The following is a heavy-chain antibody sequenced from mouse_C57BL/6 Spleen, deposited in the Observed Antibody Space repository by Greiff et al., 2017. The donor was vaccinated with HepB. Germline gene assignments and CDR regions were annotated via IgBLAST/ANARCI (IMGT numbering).Heavy chain of an antibody. CDR2: IRNKANGYTT. J-gene: IGHJ4*01. V-gene: IGHV7-3*01. CDR3: ARSLYYGNYGRAMDY. D-gene: IGHD2-1*01. Sequence: EVQGVESGGGLVQPGGSLSLSCAASGFTFTDYYMSWVRQPPGKALEWLGFIRNKANGYTTEYSASVKGRFTISRDNSQSILYLQMNALRAEDSATYYCARSLYYGNYGRAMDYWGQGTSVTVSS. CDR1: GFTFTDYY.